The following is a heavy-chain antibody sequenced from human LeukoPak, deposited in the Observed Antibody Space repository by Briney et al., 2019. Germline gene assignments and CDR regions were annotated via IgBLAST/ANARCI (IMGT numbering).Heavy chain of an antibody. J-gene: IGHJ4*02. CDR1: GFTFSNYG. D-gene: IGHD3-22*01. Sequence: PGGSLKLSCAASGFTFSNYGMNWVRQAPGKGLEWVSIITIGVGITYYADSVKGRFTISRDNSKNTLYLQMNSLRAEDTAVYYCAKGDYYDLDYWGQGTLVTVSS. CDR2: ITIGVGIT. V-gene: IGHV3-23*01. CDR3: AKGDYYDLDY.